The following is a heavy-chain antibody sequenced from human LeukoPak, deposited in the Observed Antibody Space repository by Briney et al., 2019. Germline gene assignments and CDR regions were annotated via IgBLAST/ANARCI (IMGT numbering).Heavy chain of an antibody. J-gene: IGHJ4*02. Sequence: GGSLRLSCAASGFTFSSYEMTWVRQAPGKGLEWVSNISSSDTTIHYADSVKGRFTISRDNARNSLYLQMNSLRAEDTAVYYCAREGTAMLEYSFDYWGQGTLVTVSS. V-gene: IGHV3-48*03. D-gene: IGHD5-18*01. CDR3: AREGTAMLEYSFDY. CDR1: GFTFSSYE. CDR2: ISSSDTTI.